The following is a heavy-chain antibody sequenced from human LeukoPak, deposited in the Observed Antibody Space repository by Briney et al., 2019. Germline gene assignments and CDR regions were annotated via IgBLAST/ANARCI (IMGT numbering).Heavy chain of an antibody. V-gene: IGHV3-23*01. J-gene: IGHJ4*02. D-gene: IGHD5-24*01. CDR1: GFTFSNYH. CDR2: INLNGGET. Sequence: GGSLRLSCAASGFTFSNYHLSWVRQAPGKGLEWVSGINLNGGETFYASSVRGRFAISRDNSKNTLYLQMNSLRAEDTAVYYCASDRRDGYEGRAYFDCWGQGTLVTVSS. CDR3: ASDRRDGYEGRAYFDC.